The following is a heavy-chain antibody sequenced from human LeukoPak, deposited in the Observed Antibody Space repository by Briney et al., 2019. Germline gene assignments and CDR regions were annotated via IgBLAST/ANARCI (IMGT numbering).Heavy chain of an antibody. J-gene: IGHJ4*02. V-gene: IGHV3-30*18. CDR2: ISYDGSNK. Sequence: GSLRLSCAASGFTFSSCGMHWVRQAPGKGLEWVAVISYDGSNKYYADSVKGRFTISRDNSKNTLYLQMNGLRAEDTAVYYCAKGRLPIYVLRYFDWSFDYWGQGTLVTVSS. CDR3: AKGRLPIYVLRYFDWSFDY. CDR1: GFTFSSCG. D-gene: IGHD3-9*01.